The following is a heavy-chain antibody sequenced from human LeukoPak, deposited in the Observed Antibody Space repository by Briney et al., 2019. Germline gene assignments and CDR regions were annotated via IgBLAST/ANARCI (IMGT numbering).Heavy chain of an antibody. J-gene: IGHJ4*02. CDR2: IYYSGST. Sequence: PGGSLRLSCAASGFTFSDHYMDWVRQAPGKGLEWIGSIYYSGSTYYNPSLKSRVTISVDTSKNQFSLKLSSVTAADTAVYYCARHPHTMIVYVWGQGTLVTVSS. CDR1: GFTFSDHY. CDR3: ARHPHTMIVYV. D-gene: IGHD3-22*01. V-gene: IGHV4-39*01.